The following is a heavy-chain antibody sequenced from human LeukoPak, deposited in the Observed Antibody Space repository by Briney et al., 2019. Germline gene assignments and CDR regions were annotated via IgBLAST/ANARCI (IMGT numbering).Heavy chain of an antibody. Sequence: PGGSLRLSCAASGFTFSTYWMSWVRQAPGKGLEWVASINPDGSTDHYVDSVKGRFTVSRDNAKNSLFLQMNTLRVEDTAVYYCAKLIREVTTYDYWGPGALVTVSS. V-gene: IGHV3-7*01. D-gene: IGHD2-21*02. CDR1: GFTFSTYW. J-gene: IGHJ4*02. CDR3: AKLIREVTTYDY. CDR2: INPDGSTD.